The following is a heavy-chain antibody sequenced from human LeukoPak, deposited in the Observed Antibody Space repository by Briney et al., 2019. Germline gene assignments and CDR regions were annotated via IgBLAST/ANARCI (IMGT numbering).Heavy chain of an antibody. CDR1: GFTFSSYD. V-gene: IGHV3-13*04. CDR3: ARGALSFDY. CDR2: IGTAGDT. D-gene: IGHD3-16*01. J-gene: IGHJ4*02. Sequence: GGSLRLSCAASGFTFSSYDIQWVRQATGKGLEWVSSIGTAGDTYYAGSVKGRFTLSRENAKKSSYLQMNNLGAGDTAIYYCARGALSFDYWGQGALVTVSS.